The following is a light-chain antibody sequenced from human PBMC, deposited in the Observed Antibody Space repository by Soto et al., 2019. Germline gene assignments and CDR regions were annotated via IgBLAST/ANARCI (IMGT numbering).Light chain of an antibody. CDR1: QSISRW. V-gene: IGKV1-5*01. CDR2: DAS. CDR3: QQYNSYSTWT. J-gene: IGKJ1*01. Sequence: DIQMTQSPSTLSASVGDRVTITCRSSQSISRWLAWYQQRPGKAPKILIFDASILKSGVPSRFSGSGSGTEFTLTISRLQPDDFATYYCQQYNSYSTWTVGQWTKVDIK.